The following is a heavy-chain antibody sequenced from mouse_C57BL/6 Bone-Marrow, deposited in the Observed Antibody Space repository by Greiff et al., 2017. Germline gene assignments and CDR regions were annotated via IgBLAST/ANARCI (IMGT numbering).Heavy chain of an antibody. CDR3: ARRSKDWYFDV. CDR2: ISNLAYSI. V-gene: IGHV5-15*01. CDR1: GFTFSDYG. Sequence: EVKLVESGGGLVQPGGSLKLSCAASGFTFSDYGMAWVRQAPRKGPEWVAFISNLAYSIYYADTVTGRFTISRENAKNTLYLEMSSLRSEDTAMYYCARRSKDWYFDVWGTGTTVTVSS. J-gene: IGHJ1*03. D-gene: IGHD1-1*01.